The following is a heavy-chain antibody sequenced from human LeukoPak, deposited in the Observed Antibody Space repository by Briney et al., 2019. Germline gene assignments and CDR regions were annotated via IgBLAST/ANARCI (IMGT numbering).Heavy chain of an antibody. J-gene: IGHJ4*02. Sequence: GASVKVSCKASGGTFSSYAISWVRQAPGQGLEWMGRIIPILGIANYAQKFQGRVTITADKSTSTAYMELSSLRSEDTAVYYCAWVAAAAGSYYFDYWGQGTLVTVSS. D-gene: IGHD6-13*01. V-gene: IGHV1-69*04. CDR3: AWVAAAAGSYYFDY. CDR1: GGTFSSYA. CDR2: IIPILGIA.